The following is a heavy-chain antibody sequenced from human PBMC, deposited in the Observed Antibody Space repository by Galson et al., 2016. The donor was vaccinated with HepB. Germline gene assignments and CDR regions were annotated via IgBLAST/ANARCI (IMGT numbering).Heavy chain of an antibody. CDR3: VRAFSTWDAIAY. CDR2: IYTGGLT. CDR1: GFTVSSSY. Sequence: SLRLSCAASGFTVSSSYMSWVRQAPGKGLEWVSFIYTGGLTYYADSVKGRFTISRDNAENTLYLQMNSLRTEDTAVYYCVRAFSTWDAIAYWGQGTLVTVSS. D-gene: IGHD7-27*01. V-gene: IGHV3-53*01. J-gene: IGHJ4*02.